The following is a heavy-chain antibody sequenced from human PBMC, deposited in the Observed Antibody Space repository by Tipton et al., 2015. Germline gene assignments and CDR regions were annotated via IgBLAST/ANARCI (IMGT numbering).Heavy chain of an antibody. D-gene: IGHD6-19*01. CDR2: ISRGTGNT. J-gene: IGHJ4*02. Sequence: GSLRLSCAASGFTFSTYDMSWVRQAPGKGLEWVSTISRGTGNTYYADSVKGRFTLSRDNSRNTLYLQMNRLRAEDTALYYCAREGGNAVAGADYWGQGTLVTVSS. V-gene: IGHV3-23*01. CDR1: GFTFSTYD. CDR3: AREGGNAVAGADY.